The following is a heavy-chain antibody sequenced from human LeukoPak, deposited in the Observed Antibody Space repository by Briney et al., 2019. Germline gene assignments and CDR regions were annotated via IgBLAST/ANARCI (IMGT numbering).Heavy chain of an antibody. CDR3: ARDLPAGMYYYDSSGYYSDAFDI. V-gene: IGHV4-34*01. J-gene: IGHJ3*02. CDR2: INHSGST. Sequence: SETLSLTCAVYGGSFSGYYWSWIRQPPGKGLEWIGEINHSGSTNYNPSLKSRVTISVDTSKNQFSLKLSSVTAADTAVHYCARDLPAGMYYYDSSGYYSDAFDIWGQGTMVTVSS. CDR1: GGSFSGYY. D-gene: IGHD3-22*01.